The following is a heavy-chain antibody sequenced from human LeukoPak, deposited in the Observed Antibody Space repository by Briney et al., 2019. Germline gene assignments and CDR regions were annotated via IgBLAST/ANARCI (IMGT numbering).Heavy chain of an antibody. J-gene: IGHJ5*02. CDR3: ARSITMVRGVRRVWFDP. D-gene: IGHD3-10*01. CDR1: GFTFSSYS. Sequence: GGSLRLSCAASGFTFSSYSMNWVRQAPGKGLEWVSSISSSSSYIYYADSVKGRFTISRDNAKNSLYLQMNSLRAEDTAVYYCARSITMVRGVRRVWFDPWGQGTLVTVSS. CDR2: ISSSSSYI. V-gene: IGHV3-21*04.